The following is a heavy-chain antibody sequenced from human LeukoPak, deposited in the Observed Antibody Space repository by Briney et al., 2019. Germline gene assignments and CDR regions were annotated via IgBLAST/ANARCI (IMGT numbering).Heavy chain of an antibody. CDR2: IKQDGSEK. Sequence: GGSLRLSCAASGFTFSSYWMSWVRQAPGKGLEWVANIKQDGSEKYYVDSVKGQFTISRDNAKNSLYLQMNSLRPEDTAVYYCARDPATTVTTYAYWGQGTLVTVSS. D-gene: IGHD4-17*01. V-gene: IGHV3-7*01. CDR3: ARDPATTVTTYAY. CDR1: GFTFSSYW. J-gene: IGHJ4*02.